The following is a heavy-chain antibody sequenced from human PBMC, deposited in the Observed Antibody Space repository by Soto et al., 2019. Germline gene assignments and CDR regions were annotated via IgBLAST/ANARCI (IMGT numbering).Heavy chain of an antibody. Sequence: ASVKVSCKASGYTFSSYGISWVRQAPGQGLEWMGWISGYNGNTNYAQKLQGRVTMTTDTSTSTAYMELRSLGSDDTAVYYCARGGIGRGEFDYWGQGTLVTVSS. V-gene: IGHV1-18*01. J-gene: IGHJ4*02. CDR3: ARGGIGRGEFDY. CDR2: ISGYNGNT. CDR1: GYTFSSYG. D-gene: IGHD3-10*01.